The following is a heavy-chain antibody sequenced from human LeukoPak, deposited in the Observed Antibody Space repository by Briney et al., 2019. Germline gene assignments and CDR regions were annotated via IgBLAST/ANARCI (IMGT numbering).Heavy chain of an antibody. J-gene: IGHJ4*02. Sequence: GESLQISCKGSGYSFTSYWIGWVRPLPGKGLEWMGIIYPGDSDTRYSPSFQGQVTISADKSISTAYLQWSSLTASDTAMYYCARKWLRTYYFDYWGQGTLVTVSS. CDR1: GYSFTSYW. V-gene: IGHV5-51*01. D-gene: IGHD5-12*01. CDR3: ARKWLRTYYFDY. CDR2: IYPGDSDT.